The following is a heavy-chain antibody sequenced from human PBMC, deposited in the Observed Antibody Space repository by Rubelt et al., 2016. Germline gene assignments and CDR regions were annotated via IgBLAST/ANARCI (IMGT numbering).Heavy chain of an antibody. CDR1: GFTFSSYA. CDR2: INHSGST. V-gene: IGHV4-34*01. Sequence: VQLVESGGGLVQPGGSLRLSCAASGFTFSSYAMSWVRQAPGKGLEWIGEINHSGSTNYNPSLKSRVTISVDTSKNQFSLKLSPVTAADTAVYYCARSMVRGVIIRWGQGTLVTVSS. J-gene: IGHJ4*02. CDR3: ARSMVRGVIIR. D-gene: IGHD3-10*01.